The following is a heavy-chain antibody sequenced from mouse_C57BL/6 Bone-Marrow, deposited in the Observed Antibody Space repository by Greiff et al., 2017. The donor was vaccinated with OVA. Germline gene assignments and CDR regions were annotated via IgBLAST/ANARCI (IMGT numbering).Heavy chain of an antibody. Sequence: EVMLVESEGGLVQPGSSMKLSCTASGFTFSDYYMAWVRQVPEKGLEWVAYINYDGSSTYYLDSLKSRFIISRDNAKNILYLQMSSLKSEDTATYYCARVVGYYEFAYWGQGTLVTVSA. CDR3: ARVVGYYEFAY. J-gene: IGHJ3*01. CDR1: GFTFSDYY. V-gene: IGHV5-16*01. D-gene: IGHD2-3*01. CDR2: INYDGSST.